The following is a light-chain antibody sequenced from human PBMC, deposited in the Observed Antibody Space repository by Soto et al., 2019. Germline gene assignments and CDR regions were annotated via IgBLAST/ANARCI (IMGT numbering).Light chain of an antibody. Sequence: EIVMTQSPATLSVSPGERATLSCRASQSVNSNLAWYQQKPGQAPRLLIYGASTRATGIPARFSGSESGTEVTLTLSSLQSEDFAVYYCQQYNNWPPTFGQGTKVEIK. V-gene: IGKV3-15*01. CDR2: GAS. J-gene: IGKJ1*01. CDR3: QQYNNWPPT. CDR1: QSVNSN.